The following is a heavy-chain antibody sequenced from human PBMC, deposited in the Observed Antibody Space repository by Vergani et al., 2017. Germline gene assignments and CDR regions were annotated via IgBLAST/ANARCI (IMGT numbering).Heavy chain of an antibody. CDR2: IRSKAYGGTT. V-gene: IGHV3-49*03. D-gene: IGHD3-3*01. J-gene: IGHJ4*02. CDR1: GFTFGDYA. Sequence: EVQLVESGGGLVQPGRSLRLSCTASGFTFGDYAMSWFRQAPGKGLEWVGFIRSKAYGGTTEYAASVKGRFTISRDDSKSIAYLQMNSLKTEDTAVYYCTRSQGMTIFGVDYYFDYWGQGTLVTVSS. CDR3: TRSQGMTIFGVDYYFDY.